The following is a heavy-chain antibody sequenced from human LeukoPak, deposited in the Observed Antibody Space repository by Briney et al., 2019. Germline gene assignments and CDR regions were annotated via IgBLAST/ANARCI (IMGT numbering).Heavy chain of an antibody. V-gene: IGHV4-4*02. Sequence: SETLSLTCAVSGGSITNSYWWTWVRQSPGKGLEWVGEIYYSGSTNYDPSLKSRVTMSVDKSKNQFSLKLSSVTAADTAFYFCARAGGRDFHFDSWGQGTLVTVSS. CDR3: ARAGGRDFHFDS. CDR2: IYYSGST. D-gene: IGHD5-12*01. J-gene: IGHJ4*02. CDR1: GGSITNSYW.